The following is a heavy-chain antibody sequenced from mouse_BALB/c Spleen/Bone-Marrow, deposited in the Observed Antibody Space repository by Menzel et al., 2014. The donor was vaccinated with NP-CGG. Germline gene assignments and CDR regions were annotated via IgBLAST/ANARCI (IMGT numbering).Heavy chain of an antibody. CDR2: SRHKANDYTT. V-gene: IGHV7-1*02. J-gene: IGHJ3*01. CDR1: GFTFSDFY. CDR3: ARDSYGSAWFAY. Sequence: EVQLVESGGGLVQPGGSLRLSCATFGFTFSDFYMDWVRQPPGKRLEWIAASRHKANDYTTEHSASGKGRFIASRDTSQSILCLQMNALRAEDTAIYYCARDSYGSAWFAYWGQGTLVTVSA. D-gene: IGHD2-2*01.